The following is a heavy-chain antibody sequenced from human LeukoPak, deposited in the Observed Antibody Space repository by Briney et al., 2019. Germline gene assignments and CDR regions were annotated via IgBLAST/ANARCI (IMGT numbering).Heavy chain of an antibody. CDR2: INHSGST. Sequence: SETLSLTCAVYGGSFSGYYWSWIRQPPGKGLEWIGEINHSGSTNYNPSLKSRVTISVDTSKNQFSLKLSSVTAADTAVYYCARGSQDSSGYYYFDYWGQGTLVTVSS. D-gene: IGHD3-22*01. CDR1: GGSFSGYY. V-gene: IGHV4-34*01. CDR3: ARGSQDSSGYYYFDY. J-gene: IGHJ4*02.